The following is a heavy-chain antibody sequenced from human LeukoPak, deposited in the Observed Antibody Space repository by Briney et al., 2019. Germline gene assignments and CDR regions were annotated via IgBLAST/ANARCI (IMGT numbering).Heavy chain of an antibody. V-gene: IGHV3-48*01. CDR2: ISSSSSTI. CDR3: ARRPNDYPDYYYYMDV. Sequence: GSLRLSCAASGFSFSSYSMNWVRQAPGKGLEWVSYISSSSSTIYYADSVKGRFTISRDNAKNSLYLRRNSLRAEDTAVYYCARRPNDYPDYYYYMDVWGKGTTVTVSS. J-gene: IGHJ6*03. D-gene: IGHD4-11*01. CDR1: GFSFSSYS.